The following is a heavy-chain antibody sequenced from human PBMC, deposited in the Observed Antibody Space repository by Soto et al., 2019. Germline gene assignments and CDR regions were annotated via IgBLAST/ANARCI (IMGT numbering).Heavy chain of an antibody. V-gene: IGHV3-7*04. D-gene: IGHD3-16*01. CDR1: GFSFSTYW. CDR3: LGDGGLT. Sequence: EVQLVESGGDLVQPGGSLRLSCAASGFSFSTYWMSWVRQAPGKGLEWVAHINQDGSDKYYVDSVKGRFTISRDNTKNSLFLQMDSLRAEDKAVYYWLGDGGLTWGQGTLVTVSS. CDR2: INQDGSDK. J-gene: IGHJ5*02.